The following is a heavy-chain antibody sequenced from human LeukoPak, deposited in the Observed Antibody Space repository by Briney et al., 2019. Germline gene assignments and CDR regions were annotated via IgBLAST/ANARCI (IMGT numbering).Heavy chain of an antibody. CDR2: ISYDGSNK. CDR1: GFTFSSYA. D-gene: IGHD6-13*01. J-gene: IGHJ3*02. V-gene: IGHV3-30-3*01. CDR3: ARESPIAAAGFDAFDI. Sequence: GRSLRLSCAASGFTFSSYAMHWVRQAPGKGLEWVAVISYDGSNKYYADSVKGRFTISRDNSKNTLYLQMNSLRAEDTAVYYCARESPIAAAGFDAFDIWGQGTMVTVSS.